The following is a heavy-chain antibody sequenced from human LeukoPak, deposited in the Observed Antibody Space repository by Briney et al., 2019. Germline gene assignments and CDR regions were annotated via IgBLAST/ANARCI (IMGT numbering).Heavy chain of an antibody. D-gene: IGHD1-20*01. V-gene: IGHV3-33*06. CDR3: VKEPAITGIADS. Sequence: GGSLRLSCAASGFPFSSYAMTWVRQAPGRGLEWVAVIWFNGYDKYYADFVKGRFSVSRDNSKNTLYLQMNSLRAEDTAIYYCVKEPAITGIADSWGQGTLVTVSS. J-gene: IGHJ4*02. CDR2: IWFNGYDK. CDR1: GFPFSSYA.